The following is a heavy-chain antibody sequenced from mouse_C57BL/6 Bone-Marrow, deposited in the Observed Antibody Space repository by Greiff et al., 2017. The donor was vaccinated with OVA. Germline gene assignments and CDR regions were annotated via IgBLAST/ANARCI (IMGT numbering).Heavy chain of an antibody. J-gene: IGHJ3*01. CDR3: ARGGYYVAY. CDR1: GFTFSDYG. CDR2: ISSGSSTI. Sequence: EVKLEESGGGLVKPGGSLKLSCAASGFTFSDYGMHWVRQAPEKGLEWVAYISSGSSTIYYADTVKGRFTISRDNAKNTLFLQMTSLRSEDTAMYYCARGGYYVAYWGQGTLVTVSA. V-gene: IGHV5-17*01. D-gene: IGHD2-3*01.